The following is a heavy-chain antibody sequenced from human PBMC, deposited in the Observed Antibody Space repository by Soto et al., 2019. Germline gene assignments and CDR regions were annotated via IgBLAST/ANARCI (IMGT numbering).Heavy chain of an antibody. CDR1: GYSISSGYY. CDR3: ARDLGIAARSYYGMDV. D-gene: IGHD6-6*01. V-gene: IGHV4-38-2*02. CDR2: TYHSGST. Sequence: PSDTLSLTCAVSGYSISSGYYWGWIRQPPGKGLEWIGSTYHSGSTYYNPSLKSRVTISVGTSKNQFSLKLSSVTAADTAVYYCARDLGIAARSYYGMDVWGQGTTVTVSS. J-gene: IGHJ6*02.